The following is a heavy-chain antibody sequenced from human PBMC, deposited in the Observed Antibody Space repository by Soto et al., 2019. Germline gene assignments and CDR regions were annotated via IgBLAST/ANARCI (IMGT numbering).Heavy chain of an antibody. J-gene: IGHJ4*02. D-gene: IGHD6-13*01. Sequence: QVQLQESGPGLVKPSGTLSLTCAVSGGSISTSNWWSWVRQPPGKGLEWIGEVYRTGSTTYNPSLESRLTISVDKSKNQFSLKLTSVTAADTAVYYCARARATIAAAAIFACWGQGTLVTVSS. CDR3: ARARATIAAAAIFAC. CDR1: GGSISTSNW. V-gene: IGHV4-4*02. CDR2: VYRTGST.